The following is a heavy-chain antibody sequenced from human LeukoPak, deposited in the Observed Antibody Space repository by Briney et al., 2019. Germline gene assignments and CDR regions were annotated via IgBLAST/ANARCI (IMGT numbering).Heavy chain of an antibody. Sequence: ASVKVSCKASGYTFTNYGISWVRQAPGQGLEWMGWISTNSDIRTYAQTLQGRFAMTTDTATTTAYMELNNLTFDDTAVYYCARDWDAMNNCFDPWGQGTPVTVSS. V-gene: IGHV1-18*01. J-gene: IGHJ5*02. CDR2: ISTNSDIR. CDR1: GYTFTNYG. CDR3: ARDWDAMNNCFDP. D-gene: IGHD1-26*01.